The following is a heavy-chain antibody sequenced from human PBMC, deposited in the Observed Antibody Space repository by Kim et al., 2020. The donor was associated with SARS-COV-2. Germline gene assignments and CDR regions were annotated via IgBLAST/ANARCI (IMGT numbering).Heavy chain of an antibody. CDR1: GFTFDDYA. V-gene: IGHV3-9*01. CDR2: ISWNSGSI. J-gene: IGHJ4*02. D-gene: IGHD5-12*01. Sequence: GGSLRLSCAASGFTFDDYAMHWVRQAPGKGLEWVSGISWNSGSIGYADSVKGRFTISRDNAKNSLYLQMNSLRAEDTALYYCAKDMGYSDHGGFDYWGQGTLVTVSS. CDR3: AKDMGYSDHGGFDY.